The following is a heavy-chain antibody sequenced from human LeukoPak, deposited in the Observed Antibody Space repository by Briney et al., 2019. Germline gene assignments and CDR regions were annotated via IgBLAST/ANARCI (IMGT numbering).Heavy chain of an antibody. CDR1: GYSISSGYY. V-gene: IGHV4-38-2*02. Sequence: SETLSLTCAVSGYSISSGYYWGWIRQPPGKGLEWIGSIYHSGSTYYNPSLKSRVTISVDTSKNQFSLKLSSVTAADTAVYYCAGEPTGINWFDPWGQGTLVTVSS. CDR3: AGEPTGINWFDP. CDR2: IYHSGST. D-gene: IGHD1-1*01. J-gene: IGHJ5*02.